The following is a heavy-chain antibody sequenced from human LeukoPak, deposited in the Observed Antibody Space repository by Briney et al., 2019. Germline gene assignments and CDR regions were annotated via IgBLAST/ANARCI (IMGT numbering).Heavy chain of an antibody. CDR1: GFTFDDYA. D-gene: IGHD4-17*01. V-gene: IGHV3-9*01. J-gene: IGHJ4*02. CDR2: ISWNSGSI. Sequence: GGSLRLSCAASGFTFDDYAMHWVRQAPGKGLEWVSGISWNSGSIGYADSVKGRFTISRDNAKNSLYLQMNSLRAEDTALYYCAKDLGAEWYGDLIDYWGQGTLVTVSS. CDR3: AKDLGAEWYGDLIDY.